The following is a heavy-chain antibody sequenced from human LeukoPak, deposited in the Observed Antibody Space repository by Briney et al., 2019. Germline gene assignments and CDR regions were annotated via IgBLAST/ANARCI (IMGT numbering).Heavy chain of an antibody. V-gene: IGHV3-74*01. CDR2: INIDGTST. CDR3: VRGSGWGDY. Sequence: GRSLRLSCAASGFTFSRSAIHWVRQAPGKGLVWASRINIDGTSTAYADSVKGRFTISRDNAKNTLYLQMNSLRDEDTAVYYCVRGSGWGDYWGQGTLVTVSA. CDR1: GFTFSRSA. J-gene: IGHJ4*02. D-gene: IGHD6-19*01.